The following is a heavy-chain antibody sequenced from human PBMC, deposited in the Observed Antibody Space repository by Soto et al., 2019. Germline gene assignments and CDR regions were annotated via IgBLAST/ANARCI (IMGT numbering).Heavy chain of an antibody. CDR2: INSGGNT. D-gene: IGHD1-7*01. Sequence: EVQLVESGGDMVQPGGSMRLSCVASGFTVSSNYMTWVRQAPGKGLEWVSLINSGGNTHYADSVEGRFTISRDNSKNKLYLQMSRLRVDDTAVYYCARSSGNYVQSREFDYWGQGTLVTVSS. J-gene: IGHJ4*02. CDR3: ARSSGNYVQSREFDY. V-gene: IGHV3-66*01. CDR1: GFTVSSNY.